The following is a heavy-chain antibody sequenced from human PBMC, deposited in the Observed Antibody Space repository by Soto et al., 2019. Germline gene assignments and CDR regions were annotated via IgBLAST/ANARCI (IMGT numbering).Heavy chain of an antibody. CDR1: GFTFSSYG. J-gene: IGHJ4*02. V-gene: IGHV3-33*01. Sequence: PGGSLRLSCAASGFTFSSYGMHWVRQAPGKGLEWVAVIWYDGSNKYYADSVKGRFTISRDNSKNTLYLQMNSLRAEDTAVYYCARSLSGHIFRPQFDYWGQGALVTVSS. CDR3: ARSLSGHIFRPQFDY. D-gene: IGHD3-3*02. CDR2: IWYDGSNK.